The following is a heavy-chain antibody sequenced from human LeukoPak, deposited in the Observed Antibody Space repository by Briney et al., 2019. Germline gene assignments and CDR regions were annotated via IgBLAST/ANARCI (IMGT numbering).Heavy chain of an antibody. J-gene: IGHJ4*02. CDR2: IIPIFGTA. CDR3: ARGTPGTMTYAPFDY. V-gene: IGHV1-69*06. D-gene: IGHD3-22*01. Sequence: SVKVSCKASGGTFSSYAISWVRQAPGQGLEWMGGIIPIFGTANYAQKFQGRVTITADKSTSTAYMELSSLRSEDTAVYYCARGTPGTMTYAPFDYWGQGTLVTVSS. CDR1: GGTFSSYA.